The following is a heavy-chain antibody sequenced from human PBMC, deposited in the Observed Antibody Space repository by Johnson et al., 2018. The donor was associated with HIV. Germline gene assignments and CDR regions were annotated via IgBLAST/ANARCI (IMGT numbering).Heavy chain of an antibody. CDR1: GFTFSDHY. V-gene: IGHV3-11*04. CDR3: SRARQGGVVKWGPGKMDAFDI. J-gene: IGHJ3*02. Sequence: VQLVESGGGLVKAGGSLRLSCAASGFTFSDHYMTWIRQAPGKGLECISSISSSGRTTYYADSVKGRFTISRDNTKNSLYLQMNSRRAEETAVYYCSRARQGGVVKWGPGKMDAFDIWGQGTMVTVSS. CDR2: ISSSGRTT. D-gene: IGHD4-23*01.